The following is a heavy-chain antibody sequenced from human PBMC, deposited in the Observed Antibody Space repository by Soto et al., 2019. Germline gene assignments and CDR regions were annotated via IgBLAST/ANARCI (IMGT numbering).Heavy chain of an antibody. CDR3: ARSIRGARRFNGMDV. J-gene: IGHJ6*02. Sequence: SGPTLVNPTETLTLSCNFSGFSLTSPGMCVSWIRQSPGKALEWLALIERDDDDKYYSTSLKTRLTISKDTRKTQVVLTMANMEPADASTYYCARSIRGARRFNGMDVWGQGTTVTVSS. CDR2: IERDDDDK. D-gene: IGHD1-26*01. V-gene: IGHV2-70*01. CDR1: GFSLTSPGMC.